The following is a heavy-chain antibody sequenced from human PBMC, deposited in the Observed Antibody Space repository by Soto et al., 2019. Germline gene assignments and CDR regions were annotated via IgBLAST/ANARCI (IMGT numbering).Heavy chain of an antibody. J-gene: IGHJ6*02. CDR2: VRSKIHNYAT. CDR1: GFTFSRSD. Sequence: QLVESGGGLVQAGGSLRLSCSASGFTFSRSDLHWVRQAPGKGLEWVGRVRSKIHNYATSFADSVRGRFTISRNDSDNTESLEMSGLKSEDTALYYCSRHEEGRRMVFYGMDVWGQGTTVTVSS. D-gene: IGHD2-8*01. V-gene: IGHV3-73*02. CDR3: SRHEEGRRMVFYGMDV.